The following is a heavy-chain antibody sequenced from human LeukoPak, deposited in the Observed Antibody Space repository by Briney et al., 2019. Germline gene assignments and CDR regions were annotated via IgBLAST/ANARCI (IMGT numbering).Heavy chain of an antibody. V-gene: IGHV3-53*04. CDR1: GFTVSSNY. Sequence: GGSLRLSCAASGFTVSSNYMTWVRQAPGKGLEWVSLIYGDGGTFYADSVKGRFTIARHNFENTLYLQMNSLRPEDTAVYHCARVGVGTVAGNYFDDWGQGTLVTVSS. J-gene: IGHJ4*02. D-gene: IGHD6-19*01. CDR2: IYGDGGT. CDR3: ARVGVGTVAGNYFDD.